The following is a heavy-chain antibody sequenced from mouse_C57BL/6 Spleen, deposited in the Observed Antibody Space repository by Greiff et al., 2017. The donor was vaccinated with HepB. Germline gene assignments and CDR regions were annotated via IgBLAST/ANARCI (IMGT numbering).Heavy chain of an antibody. CDR2: IDPENGDT. D-gene: IGHD1-1*01. CDR1: GFNIKDDY. CDR3: TTPTTTVVEDYAMDY. J-gene: IGHJ4*01. V-gene: IGHV14-4*01. Sequence: VQLKESGAELVRPGASVKLSCTASGFNIKDDYMHWVKQRPEQGLEWIGWIDPENGDTESASKFQGKATITADTSSNTAYLQLSSLTSEDTAVYYCTTPTTTVVEDYAMDYWGQGTSVTVS.